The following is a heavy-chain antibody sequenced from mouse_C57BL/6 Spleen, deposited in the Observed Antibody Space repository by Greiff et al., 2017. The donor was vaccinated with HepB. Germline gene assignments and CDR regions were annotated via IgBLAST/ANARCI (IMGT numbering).Heavy chain of an antibody. D-gene: IGHD1-1*01. CDR2: IYPGDGDT. V-gene: IGHV1-82*01. J-gene: IGHJ4*01. CDR3: ARSWLDYYGSSPHYAMDY. CDR1: GYAFSSSW. Sequence: QVQLKESGPELVKPGASVKISCKASGYAFSSSWMNWVKQRPGKGLKWIGRIYPGDGDTNYNGKFKGKATLTADKSSSTAYMQLSSLTSEDSAVYFCARSWLDYYGSSPHYAMDYWGQGTSVTVSS.